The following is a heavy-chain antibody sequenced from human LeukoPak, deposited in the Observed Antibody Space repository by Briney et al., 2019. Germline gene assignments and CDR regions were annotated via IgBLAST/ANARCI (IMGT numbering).Heavy chain of an antibody. V-gene: IGHV3-74*01. Sequence: GGSLRLSCAASGFTFSNYWMHWIRQAPGKGLVWVSRINSDGSSTSYVDSVKGRFTISRDNAKNTLYLQMNSLRDDDTAVYYCARDGGGLGYWGLGTLVTVSS. CDR3: ARDGGGLGY. J-gene: IGHJ4*02. CDR1: GFTFSNYW. D-gene: IGHD1-26*01. CDR2: INSDGSST.